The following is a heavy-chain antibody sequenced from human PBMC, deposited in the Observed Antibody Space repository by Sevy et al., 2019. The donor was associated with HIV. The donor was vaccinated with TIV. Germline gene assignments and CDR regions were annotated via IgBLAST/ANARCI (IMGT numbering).Heavy chain of an antibody. CDR1: GFSFDDYA. J-gene: IGHJ4*02. V-gene: IGHV3-43D*04. D-gene: IGHD5-12*01. CDR2: VTWDGGAT. Sequence: GGSLRLSCAASGFSFDDYAMHWVRQAPGKGLEWVSLVTWDGGATYYADSVKGRFTISRDNSKNSLYLQMNSLRTEDTALYYCARDREYSGYGAFDNWGQGTLVTVPS. CDR3: ARDREYSGYGAFDN.